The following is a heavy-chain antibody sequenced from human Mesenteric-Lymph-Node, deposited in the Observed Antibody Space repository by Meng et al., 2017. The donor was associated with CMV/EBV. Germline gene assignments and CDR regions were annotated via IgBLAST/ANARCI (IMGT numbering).Heavy chain of an antibody. J-gene: IGHJ4*02. CDR2: VNDRGSA. V-gene: IGHV4-34*01. D-gene: IGHD2-2*01. Sequence: SETLSLTCAVYDGSFTTYYWSWIRQPPGKGLEWIGEVNDRGSANYNPSLKSRVTISVDSSKRQFSLKVRSVTAADTAVYYCATAPIYQLPDYWDQGTLVTVSS. CDR1: DGSFTTYY. CDR3: ATAPIYQLPDY.